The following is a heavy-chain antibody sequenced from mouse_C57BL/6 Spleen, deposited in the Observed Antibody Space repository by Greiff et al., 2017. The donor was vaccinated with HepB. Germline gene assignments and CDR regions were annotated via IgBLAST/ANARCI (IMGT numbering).Heavy chain of an antibody. CDR1: GYTFTSYW. Sequence: QVQLQQPGAELVMPGASVKLSCKASGYTFTSYWMHWVKQRPGQGLEWIGEIDPSDSYTNYNQKFKGKSTLTVDKSSSTAYMQLSSLTSEDSAVYHCTRKGHYCGSSPDYGGKGTTLTVSS. CDR2: IDPSDSYT. CDR3: TRKGHYCGSSPDY. D-gene: IGHD1-1*01. J-gene: IGHJ2*01. V-gene: IGHV1-69*01.